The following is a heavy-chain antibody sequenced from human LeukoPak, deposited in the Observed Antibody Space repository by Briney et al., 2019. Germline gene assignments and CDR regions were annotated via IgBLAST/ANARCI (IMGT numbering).Heavy chain of an antibody. CDR3: VGGLLGY. D-gene: IGHD3-3*01. V-gene: IGHV3-15*01. J-gene: IGHJ4*02. Sequence: GGSLRLSCAASGFTFRNVWMSWVRQAPGKGLEWVAHIQSNTDGATTNYVAPVKGRFIISRDDLRNTVYLQMNSLKTEDTAVYYCVGGLLGYWGQGTLVTVSS. CDR1: GFTFRNVW. CDR2: IQSNTDGATT.